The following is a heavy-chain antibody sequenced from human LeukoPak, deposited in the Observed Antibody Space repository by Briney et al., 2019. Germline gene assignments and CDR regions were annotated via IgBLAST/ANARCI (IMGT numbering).Heavy chain of an antibody. CDR3: ARGRYCSGGSCYSGADYYYYYGMDV. D-gene: IGHD2-15*01. CDR2: IIPIFGTA. V-gene: IGHV1-69*13. J-gene: IGHJ6*04. Sequence: GASVKVSCEASGCTFSSYAFSWVRQAPGQGLEWMGGIIPIFGTANYVQKFQGRVTITADESTSTAYMALSSLRSEDTAVYYCARGRYCSGGSCYSGADYYYYYGMDVWGKGTTVTVSS. CDR1: GCTFSSYA.